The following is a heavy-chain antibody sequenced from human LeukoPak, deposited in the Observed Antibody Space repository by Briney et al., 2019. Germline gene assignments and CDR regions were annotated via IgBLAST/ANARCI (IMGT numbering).Heavy chain of an antibody. CDR2: IYYSGST. CDR3: ARAVVVVAPTPYWFDP. CDR1: GGSISSYY. J-gene: IGHJ5*02. V-gene: IGHV4-59*08. D-gene: IGHD2-15*01. Sequence: SETLSLTCTVSGGSISSYYWSWIRQPPGKGLEWIGYIYYSGSTTYNPSLKSRVTISVDTSKNQFSLKLSSVTAADTAVYYCARAVVVVAPTPYWFDPWGQGTLVTVSS.